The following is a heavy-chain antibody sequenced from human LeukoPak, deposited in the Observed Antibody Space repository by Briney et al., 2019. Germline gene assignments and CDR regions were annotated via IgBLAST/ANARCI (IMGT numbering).Heavy chain of an antibody. CDR1: GYTFTSYD. D-gene: IGHD1-26*01. V-gene: IGHV1-8*03. Sequence: ASVKASCKASGYTFTSYDINWVRQATGQGLECMGWMNPNSGNTGYAQKFQGRVTITRNTSISTAYMELSSLRSEDTAVYYCARVLEGELNFDYWGQGTLVTVSS. CDR2: MNPNSGNT. CDR3: ARVLEGELNFDY. J-gene: IGHJ4*02.